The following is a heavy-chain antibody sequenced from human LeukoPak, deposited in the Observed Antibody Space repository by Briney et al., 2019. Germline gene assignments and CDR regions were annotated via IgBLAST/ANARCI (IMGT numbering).Heavy chain of an antibody. Sequence: APVKISCKVSGYTFTDYYMHWVPQAPGKGLEWMGLVDPEDGETIYAEKFQGRVTITADTSTDTAYMELTSLRSEDTAVYYCAKLQIPISGSSPPRDYWGQGTLVTVSS. CDR3: AKLQIPISGSSPPRDY. V-gene: IGHV1-69-2*01. CDR1: GYTFTDYY. D-gene: IGHD1-26*01. J-gene: IGHJ4*02. CDR2: VDPEDGET.